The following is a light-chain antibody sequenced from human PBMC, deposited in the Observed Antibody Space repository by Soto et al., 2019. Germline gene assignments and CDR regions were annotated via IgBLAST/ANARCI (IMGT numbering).Light chain of an antibody. CDR2: DVN. Sequence: LTQPASVSGSPGQSITISCTGASSDIGGYKYVSWYQQYPGEAPKLILYDVNSRPSGVSNRFSGSKSGNTASLTISGLQAVDEADYYCSSYTSTWVFGPGTKLTVL. V-gene: IGLV2-14*01. J-gene: IGLJ1*01. CDR3: SSYTSTWV. CDR1: SSDIGGYKY.